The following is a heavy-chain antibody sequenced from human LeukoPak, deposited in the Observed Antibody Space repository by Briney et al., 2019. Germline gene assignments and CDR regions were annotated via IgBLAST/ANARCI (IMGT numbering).Heavy chain of an antibody. Sequence: ASVKVSCKASGYTFTSYDIHWVRQATGQGLEWMGWINPNSGGTNYAQKFQGWVTMTRDTSISTAYMELSRLRSDDTAVYYCAREKGYSGYETPYYFDYWGQGTLVTVSS. J-gene: IGHJ4*02. CDR1: GYTFTSYD. CDR3: AREKGYSGYETPYYFDY. V-gene: IGHV1-2*04. CDR2: INPNSGGT. D-gene: IGHD5-12*01.